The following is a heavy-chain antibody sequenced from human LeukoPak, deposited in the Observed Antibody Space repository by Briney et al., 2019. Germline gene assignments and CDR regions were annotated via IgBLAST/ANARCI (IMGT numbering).Heavy chain of an antibody. CDR2: ISYDGSNK. Sequence: GGSLRLSCAASGFTFSSYAMHWVRQAPGKGLEWVAVISYDGSNKCYADSVKGRFTISRDNSKNTLYLQMNSLRAEDTAVYYCASNIAARRNYWGQGTLVTVSS. J-gene: IGHJ4*02. D-gene: IGHD6-6*01. CDR1: GFTFSSYA. CDR3: ASNIAARRNY. V-gene: IGHV3-30-3*01.